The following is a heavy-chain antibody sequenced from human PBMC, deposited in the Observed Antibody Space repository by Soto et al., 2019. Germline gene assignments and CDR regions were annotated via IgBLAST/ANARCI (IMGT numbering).Heavy chain of an antibody. D-gene: IGHD4-4*01. CDR3: ASHTLLDYSSYYFDY. J-gene: IGHJ4*02. CDR2: IDPSDSYT. Sequence: EVQLVQSGAEVKKPGESLRISCKGSGYSFTSYWISWVRQMPGKGLEWMGRIDPSDSYTNYSPSFQGHVTISADKSISTAYLQWSSLKASDTAMYYCASHTLLDYSSYYFDYWGQGTLVTVSS. CDR1: GYSFTSYW. V-gene: IGHV5-10-1*03.